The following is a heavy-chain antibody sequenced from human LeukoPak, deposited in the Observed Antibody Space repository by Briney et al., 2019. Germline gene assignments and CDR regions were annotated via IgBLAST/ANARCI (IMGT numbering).Heavy chain of an antibody. CDR1: GFTFSTFA. J-gene: IGHJ4*02. V-gene: IGHV3-23*01. CDR3: AKDRETVPYDMCYS. CDR2: ISGSDTNT. D-gene: IGHD3-16*01. Sequence: GGSLRLSCAASGFTFSTFAMSWVRQAPGKGLEWVSAISGSDTNTYYADSVKGRFTISRDNSKSTLYLQMNGLRTEDTAIYYCAKDRETVPYDMCYSWGQGTLVTVSS.